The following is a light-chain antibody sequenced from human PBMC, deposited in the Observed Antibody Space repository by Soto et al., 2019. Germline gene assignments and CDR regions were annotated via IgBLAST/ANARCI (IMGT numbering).Light chain of an antibody. Sequence: IKMTQSPSSLSASVGDRVTITCQASQDIAKNLNWYQQKPGKAPKLLIYDASSLQTGVPSRFSESGSATHFTFTISSLQSEDIATYYCQQYDNLLPITFGQGTRLEIK. J-gene: IGKJ5*01. V-gene: IGKV1-33*01. CDR2: DAS. CDR1: QDIAKN. CDR3: QQYDNLLPIT.